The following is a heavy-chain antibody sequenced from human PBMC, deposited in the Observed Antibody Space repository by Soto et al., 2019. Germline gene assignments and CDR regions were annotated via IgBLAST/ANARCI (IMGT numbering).Heavy chain of an antibody. V-gene: IGHV3-30-3*01. J-gene: IGHJ4*02. Sequence: GGSLRLSCAASGFTFSSYAMHWVRQAPGKGLEWVAVISYDGSNKYYADSVKGRFTISRDNSKNTLYLQMNSLRAEDTAVYYCARGEAVAGSLLGYWGQGTLVTVSS. CDR2: ISYDGSNK. CDR1: GFTFSSYA. CDR3: ARGEAVAGSLLGY. D-gene: IGHD6-19*01.